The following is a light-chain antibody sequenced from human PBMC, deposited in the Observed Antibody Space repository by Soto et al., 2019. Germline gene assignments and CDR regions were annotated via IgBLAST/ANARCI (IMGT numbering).Light chain of an antibody. Sequence: DIVMTQSPLSLPVTPGEPASISCRSSQSLLHNNGNNYLDWYLQKPGQSPQLLIYLGSNRAPGVPDMFSGSGSGTDCTLRISRVEAEDVGIYYCMQSVQAPWTFGQGTKVEIK. CDR3: MQSVQAPWT. J-gene: IGKJ1*01. CDR1: QSLLHNNGNNY. V-gene: IGKV2-28*01. CDR2: LGS.